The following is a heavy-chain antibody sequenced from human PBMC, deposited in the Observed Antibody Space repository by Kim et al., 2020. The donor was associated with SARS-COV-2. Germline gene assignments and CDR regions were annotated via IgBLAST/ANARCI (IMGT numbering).Heavy chain of an antibody. V-gene: IGHV1-24*01. D-gene: IGHD6-13*01. CDR2: T. Sequence: TLYAQNFQGRVTMTEETSTNTAYMELRSLRFDDTAVYYCATALGYSNAFDPWGQGTLVSVSS. J-gene: IGHJ5*02. CDR3: ATALGYSNAFDP.